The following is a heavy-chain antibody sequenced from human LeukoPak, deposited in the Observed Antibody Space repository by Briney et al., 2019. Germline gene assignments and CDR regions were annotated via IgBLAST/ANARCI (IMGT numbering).Heavy chain of an antibody. V-gene: IGHV4-30-4*08. CDR1: GGSISSGDYY. D-gene: IGHD3-10*01. CDR2: IYYSGST. J-gene: IGHJ6*02. CDR3: ARDRETMVRGVKDYYYYGMDV. Sequence: SETLSLTCTVSGGSISSGDYYWSWIRQPKGKGLEWIGYIYYSGSTYYNPSLKSRVTISVDTSKNQFSLKLSSVTAADTAVYYCARDRETMVRGVKDYYYYGMDVWGQGTTVTVSS.